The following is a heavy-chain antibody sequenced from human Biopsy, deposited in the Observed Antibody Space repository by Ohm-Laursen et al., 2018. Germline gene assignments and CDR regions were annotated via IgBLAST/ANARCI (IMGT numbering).Heavy chain of an antibody. V-gene: IGHV4-39*01. J-gene: IGHJ5*02. CDR3: ARHPTGFWFDP. CDR1: GGSVSSNVHY. Sequence: SDTLSLTRTVSGGSVSSNVHYWAWIRQPPGKGLECIGTVFHSGITFYNPSLKSRVTISINTSKTQFSLNLSSVTAADTAVYYCARHPTGFWFDPWGQGTLVTVSS. CDR2: VFHSGIT.